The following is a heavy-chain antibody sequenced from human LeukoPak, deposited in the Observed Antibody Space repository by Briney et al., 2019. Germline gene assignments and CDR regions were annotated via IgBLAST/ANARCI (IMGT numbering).Heavy chain of an antibody. D-gene: IGHD3-10*01. Sequence: PSETLSLTCTVSGASVRSDHWNWIRQPPGKGLEWIAYMHGSGSPNYNPSLASRPTLSVDATENLLSLKLTSVTAADTAVYFCARDRGYGSGSYFDYWGQGTLVTVSS. V-gene: IGHV4-59*02. J-gene: IGHJ4*02. CDR3: ARDRGYGSGSYFDY. CDR2: MHGSGSP. CDR1: GASVRSDH.